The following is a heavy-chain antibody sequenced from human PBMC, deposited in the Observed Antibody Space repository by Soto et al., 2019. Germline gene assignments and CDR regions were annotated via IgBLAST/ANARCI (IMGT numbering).Heavy chain of an antibody. J-gene: IGHJ6*02. Sequence: ETLSLTCAVYGGSFSGYYWSWIRQPPGKGLEWIGEINHSGSTNYNPSLKSRVTISVDTSKNQFSLKLSSVTAADTAVYYCARPRRAAQVYYYYYGMDVWGQGTTVTVSS. V-gene: IGHV4-34*01. CDR2: INHSGST. CDR1: GGSFSGYY. D-gene: IGHD6-6*01. CDR3: ARPRRAAQVYYYYYGMDV.